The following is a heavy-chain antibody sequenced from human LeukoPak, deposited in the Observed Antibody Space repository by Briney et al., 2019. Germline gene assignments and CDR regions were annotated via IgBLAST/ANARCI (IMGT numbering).Heavy chain of an antibody. V-gene: IGHV1-24*01. D-gene: IGHD1-26*01. CDR2: FDPEDGET. Sequence: GASVKVSCKVSGCTLTEVSMHWVRQAPGKGLEWMGGFDPEDGETIYAQKFQGRVTMTEDTSTDTAYMELSSLRSEDTAVYYCATHRSWELRANYYGMDVWGQGTTVTVSS. CDR1: GCTLTEVS. J-gene: IGHJ6*02. CDR3: ATHRSWELRANYYGMDV.